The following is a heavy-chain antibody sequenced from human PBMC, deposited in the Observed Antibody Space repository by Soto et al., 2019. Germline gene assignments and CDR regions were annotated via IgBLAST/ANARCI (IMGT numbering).Heavy chain of an antibody. D-gene: IGHD3-22*01. CDR2: ISAGGGST. J-gene: IGHJ4*02. CDR1: GFTFSSYA. CDR3: AKARSGYYSYFDY. Sequence: GGSLRLSCAASGFTFSSYAMSWVRQAPGKGLGWVSGISAGGGSTYYADSVKGRFTISRDNSKNTLYLQMNSLRAEDTAVYYCAKARSGYYSYFDYWGQGTLVTVSS. V-gene: IGHV3-23*01.